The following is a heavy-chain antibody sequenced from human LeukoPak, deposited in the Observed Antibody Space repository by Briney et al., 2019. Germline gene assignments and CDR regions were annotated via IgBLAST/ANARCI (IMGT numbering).Heavy chain of an antibody. CDR3: VRGQQLEYFQH. V-gene: IGHV4-38-2*02. Sequence: SETLSLTCTVSGYSISSGYYWGWIRQPPGKGLEWIGRIYHSGSTYYNPSLKSRVTISVDTSKNQFSLKLSSVTAADTAVYYCVRGQQLEYFQHWGQGTLVTVSS. D-gene: IGHD6-13*01. CDR1: GYSISSGYY. CDR2: IYHSGST. J-gene: IGHJ1*01.